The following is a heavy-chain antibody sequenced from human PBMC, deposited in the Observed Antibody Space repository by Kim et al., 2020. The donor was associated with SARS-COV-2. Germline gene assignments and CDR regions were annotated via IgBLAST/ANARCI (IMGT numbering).Heavy chain of an antibody. J-gene: IGHJ2*01. CDR2: IIPNIGAA. CDR3: ARDYTGYEILFDL. V-gene: IGHV1-2*02. CDR1: GYTFTGYY. D-gene: IGHD3-9*01. Sequence: ASVKVSCKASGYTFTGYYIHWVRQAPGQGLEWMGGIIPNIGAANYAQKFQGRVTMTTDTSTSTAYMELSRLRSDDTAVYYCARDYTGYEILFDL.